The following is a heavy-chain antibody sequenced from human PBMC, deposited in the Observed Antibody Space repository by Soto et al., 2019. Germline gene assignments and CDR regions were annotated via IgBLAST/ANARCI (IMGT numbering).Heavy chain of an antibody. J-gene: IGHJ5*02. CDR3: ARDYIDGGDWFDP. Sequence: QVQLVESGGGVVQPGRSLRLSCAASGFTFSSYAMHWVRQAPGKGLEWVAVISYDGSNKYYADSVKGRFTISRDNSKNTLYLQMNSLRAEDTAVYYCARDYIDGGDWFDPWGQGTLVTVSS. V-gene: IGHV3-30-3*01. CDR2: ISYDGSNK. D-gene: IGHD2-21*01. CDR1: GFTFSSYA.